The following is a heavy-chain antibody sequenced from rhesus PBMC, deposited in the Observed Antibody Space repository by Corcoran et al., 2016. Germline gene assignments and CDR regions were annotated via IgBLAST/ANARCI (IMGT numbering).Heavy chain of an antibody. V-gene: IGHV4-81*01. CDR2: IDGNSAGT. CDR3: ARAPGTARGY. Sequence: QVQLQESGPGLVKPSETLSLTCSVSGGSISGYYWSWIRQPPGKGLEWNGKIDGNSAGTKYNPTLKSRVTISKDTSKNQFSLKLSSVTAADTAVYYCARAPGTARGYWGQGVLVTVSS. D-gene: IGHD1-1*01. J-gene: IGHJ4*01. CDR1: GGSISGYY.